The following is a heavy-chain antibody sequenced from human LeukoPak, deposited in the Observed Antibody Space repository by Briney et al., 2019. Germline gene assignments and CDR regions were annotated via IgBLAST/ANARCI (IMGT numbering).Heavy chain of an antibody. V-gene: IGHV4-39*07. CDR3: AYLTFGNPFDY. CDR1: GGSISSSSYY. CDR2: IYYSGCT. J-gene: IGHJ4*02. Sequence: PSETLSLTCTVSGGSISSSSYYWGWIRQPPGKGLEWIVSIYYSGCTYYNPSLKSRFTILVDTSKNSFSLTLSSVTAADTAVYYCAYLTFGNPFDYGAREPWSPSPQ. D-gene: IGHD3-16*01.